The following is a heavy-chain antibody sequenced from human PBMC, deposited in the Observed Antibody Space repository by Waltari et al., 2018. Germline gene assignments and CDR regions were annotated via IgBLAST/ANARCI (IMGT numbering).Heavy chain of an antibody. CDR2: INPLRGVP. CDR3: ARDRSIAARKTEGFYWFHMDV. Sequence: QVRLEQSGAELKKPGASVKVSCKASGYNFDSNFIHWVRQAPGQGPQWVGHINPLRGVPRYAPRFQGRVTVTSDTARNTVFMELSALTSDDTAKYYCARDRSIAARKTEGFYWFHMDVWGDGTTVTVST. D-gene: IGHD6-6*01. V-gene: IGHV1-2*06. J-gene: IGHJ6*04. CDR1: GYNFDSNF.